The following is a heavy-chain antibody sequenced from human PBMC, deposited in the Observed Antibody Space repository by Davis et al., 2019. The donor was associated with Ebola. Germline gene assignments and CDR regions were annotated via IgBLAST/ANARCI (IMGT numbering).Heavy chain of an antibody. CDR1: GYPVSSATW. CDR3: ARDPTMMGYNWFDP. J-gene: IGHJ5*02. CDR2: IYHSGTT. D-gene: IGHD3-22*01. Sequence: PSETLSLTCVVSGYPVSSATWWSWVRQSPGKGLEWIGEIYHSGTTNYNPSLKSRVTISVDKSKNQFTLKLSSVTAADTAVYYCARDPTMMGYNWFDPWGQGTLVTVSS. V-gene: IGHV4-4*02.